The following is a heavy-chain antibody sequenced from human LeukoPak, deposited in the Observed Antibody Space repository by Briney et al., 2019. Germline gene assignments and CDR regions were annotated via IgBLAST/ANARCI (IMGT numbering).Heavy chain of an antibody. D-gene: IGHD3-3*01. V-gene: IGHV4-34*01. CDR1: GGSFSGYY. CDR3: ARERFLEWLSLGYYYGMDV. Sequence: SETLSLTCAVYGGSFSGYYWSWIRQPPGKGLEGIGEINHSGSTNYNPSLKSRVTISVDTSKNQFSLKLSSVTAADTAVYYCARERFLEWLSLGYYYGMDVWGQGTTVTVSS. CDR2: INHSGST. J-gene: IGHJ6*02.